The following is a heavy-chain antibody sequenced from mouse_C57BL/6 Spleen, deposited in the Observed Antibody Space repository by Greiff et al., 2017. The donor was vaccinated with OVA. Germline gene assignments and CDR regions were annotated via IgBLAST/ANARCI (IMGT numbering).Heavy chain of an antibody. Sequence: VQLKESGAELVKPGASVKISCKASGYAFSSYWMNWVKQRPGKGLEWIGQIYPGDGDTNYNGKFKGKATLTADKSSSTAYMQLSSLTSEDSAVYFCARDTTVVAHWYFDVWGTGTTVTVSS. CDR3: ARDTTVVAHWYFDV. CDR1: GYAFSSYW. V-gene: IGHV1-80*01. J-gene: IGHJ1*03. CDR2: IYPGDGDT. D-gene: IGHD1-1*01.